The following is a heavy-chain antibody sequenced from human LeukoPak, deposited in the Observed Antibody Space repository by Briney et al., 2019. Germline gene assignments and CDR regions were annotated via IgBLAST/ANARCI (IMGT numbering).Heavy chain of an antibody. J-gene: IGHJ3*02. D-gene: IGHD3-10*01. CDR1: GYTLTELS. CDR2: FDPEDGET. Sequence: ASVKVSCKVSGYTLTELSMHWVRQAPGKGLEWMGGFDPEDGETIYAQKFQGRVTMTEDTSTDTAYMELSSLRSEDTAVYYCATPRRNLWFGELLHAFDIWGQGTMVTVSS. V-gene: IGHV1-24*01. CDR3: ATPRRNLWFGELLHAFDI.